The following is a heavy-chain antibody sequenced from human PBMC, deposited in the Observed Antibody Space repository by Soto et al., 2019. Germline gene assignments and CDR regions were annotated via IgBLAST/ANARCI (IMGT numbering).Heavy chain of an antibody. Sequence: EVQLEDSGGDLVQPGGSLRLSCTASGFIFSSYWMHWVSKAPGKGLVWVSRINTDGGTTTYAESVKGRFTISRDNARNTLYLQMNSLRPEDTALYYCVRVGSGSYSWRDPWGQGTLVTVSS. CDR2: INTDGGTT. CDR3: VRVGSGSYSWRDP. V-gene: IGHV3-74*01. D-gene: IGHD1-26*01. J-gene: IGHJ5*02. CDR1: GFIFSSYW.